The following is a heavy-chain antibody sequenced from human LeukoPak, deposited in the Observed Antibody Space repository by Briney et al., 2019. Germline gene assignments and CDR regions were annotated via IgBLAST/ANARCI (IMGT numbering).Heavy chain of an antibody. J-gene: IGHJ3*02. D-gene: IGHD6-13*01. Sequence: PSETLSLTCAVSGGSISSGGYSWSWIRQPPGKGLEWIGYIYHSGSTYYNPSLKSRVTISVDRSKNQFSLKLSSVTAADTAVYYCARGDYSSSPFDAFDIWGQGTMVTVSS. CDR2: IYHSGST. V-gene: IGHV4-30-2*01. CDR1: GGSISSGGYS. CDR3: ARGDYSSSPFDAFDI.